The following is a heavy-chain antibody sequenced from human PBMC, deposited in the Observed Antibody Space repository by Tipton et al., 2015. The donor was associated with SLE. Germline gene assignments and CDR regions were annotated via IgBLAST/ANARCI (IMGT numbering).Heavy chain of an antibody. V-gene: IGHV4-59*01. CDR2: IYYSGST. J-gene: IGHJ4*02. CDR3: ATSGSSGWYDY. CDR1: GGSISSYY. D-gene: IGHD6-19*01. Sequence: TLSLTCTVSGGSISSYYWSWIRQPPGKGLEWIGYIYYSGSTNYNPSLKSRVTISVDTSKNQFSLKLSSVTAADTAVYYCATSGSSGWYDYWGQGTLVTVPS.